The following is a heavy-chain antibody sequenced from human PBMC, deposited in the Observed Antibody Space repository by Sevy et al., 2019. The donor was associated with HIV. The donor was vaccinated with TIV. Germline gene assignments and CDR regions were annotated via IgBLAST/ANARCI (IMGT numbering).Heavy chain of an antibody. V-gene: IGHV3-30-3*01. Sequence: GGSLRLSCVASQFNFDTYAMHWVRQAPGKGLEWVAVISYDGSNKYYADSVKGRFTISRDNSKNTLYLQMNSLRTEDTAVNYCARDRGSGKNVFFDYWGQGTLVTVSS. CDR3: ARDRGSGKNVFFDY. D-gene: IGHD3-10*01. CDR2: ISYDGSNK. J-gene: IGHJ4*02. CDR1: QFNFDTYA.